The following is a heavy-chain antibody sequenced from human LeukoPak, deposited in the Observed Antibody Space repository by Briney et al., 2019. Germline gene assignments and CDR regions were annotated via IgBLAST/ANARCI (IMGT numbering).Heavy chain of an antibody. Sequence: ASVKVSCKASGYTFTSYGISWVRQAPGQGLEWMGWISAYNGNTKYAQKLQGRVTMTTDTSTSTAYMELRSLRSDDTAVYYCARSPGDSSSWYWDPNFDYWGQGTLVTVSS. CDR2: ISAYNGNT. J-gene: IGHJ4*02. V-gene: IGHV1-18*01. CDR1: GYTFTSYG. CDR3: ARSPGDSSSWYWDPNFDY. D-gene: IGHD6-13*01.